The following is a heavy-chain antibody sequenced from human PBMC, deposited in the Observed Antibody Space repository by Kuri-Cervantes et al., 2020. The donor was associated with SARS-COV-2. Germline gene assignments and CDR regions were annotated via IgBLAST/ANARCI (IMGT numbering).Heavy chain of an antibody. CDR2: IIPIFGTA. CDR1: GGTFSSYA. J-gene: IGHJ4*02. D-gene: IGHD2-21*02. CDR3: ARDLSHKYCGGDCSPNDY. Sequence: SVKVSCKASGGTFSSYAISWVRQAPGQGLEWMGGIIPIFGTANYAQKFQGRVTITADESTSTAYMELRSLRSDDTAVYYCARDLSHKYCGGDCSPNDYWGQGTLVTVSS. V-gene: IGHV1-69*13.